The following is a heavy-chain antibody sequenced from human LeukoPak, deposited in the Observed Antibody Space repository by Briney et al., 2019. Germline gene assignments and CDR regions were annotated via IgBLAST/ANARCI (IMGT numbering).Heavy chain of an antibody. Sequence: PVESLRLSCTASGYTFSDYSMIWVRQAPGKGLERVSSISSTNSFIHSADSLKGRFTISRDNAKNSLYLQMNSLRAEDTGIYYCAREGDGDYGWHAFDIWGQGTMVTVSS. CDR1: GYTFSDYS. CDR3: AREGDGDYGWHAFDI. V-gene: IGHV3-21*01. D-gene: IGHD4-17*01. J-gene: IGHJ3*02. CDR2: ISSTNSFI.